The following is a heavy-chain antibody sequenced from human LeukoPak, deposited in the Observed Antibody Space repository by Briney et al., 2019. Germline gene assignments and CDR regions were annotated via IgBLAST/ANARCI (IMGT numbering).Heavy chain of an antibody. D-gene: IGHD3-3*01. Sequence: GGSLRLSCASSVFTYVDYGMSGVRQAPAKGLEWVSVINWNDCSTGYADSVKGRFTIYRDNAKSSLYLQMNSLRAEDTALYHCARVGRYYDFWSGYYTDYYYYYMDVWGKGTTVTVSS. CDR2: INWNDCST. V-gene: IGHV3-20*01. J-gene: IGHJ6*03. CDR1: VFTYVDYG. CDR3: ARVGRYYDFWSGYYTDYYYYYMDV.